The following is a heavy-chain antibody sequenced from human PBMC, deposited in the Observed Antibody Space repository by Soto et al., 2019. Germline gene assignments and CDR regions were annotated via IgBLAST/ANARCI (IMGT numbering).Heavy chain of an antibody. CDR2: IYYSGST. D-gene: IGHD4-17*01. V-gene: IGHV4-59*08. J-gene: IGHJ3*02. Sequence: QVQLQESGPGLVKPSETLSLTCTVSGGSISSYYWSWIRQPPGKGLEWIGYIYYSGSTNYNPSLKSRVTRSVDTSKNQFSLKLSSVTAADTAVYYCARLHYGDYGYAFDIWGQGTMVTVSS. CDR3: ARLHYGDYGYAFDI. CDR1: GGSISSYY.